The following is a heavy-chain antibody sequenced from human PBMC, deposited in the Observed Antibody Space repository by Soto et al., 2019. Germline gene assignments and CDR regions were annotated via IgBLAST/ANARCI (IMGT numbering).Heavy chain of an antibody. J-gene: IGHJ4*02. V-gene: IGHV1-18*01. Sequence: QVQLVQSGAEVKKPGASVKVSCKASGYTFTSYGISWVRQAPGQGLEWMGWSSAYNGNTNYAQKLQGRVTMTTDTSTSTAYMGLRSLRSDDTAVYYCARDQSVVRRNTILGGVGYYWGQGTLVTFSS. CDR1: GYTFTSYG. CDR2: SSAYNGNT. CDR3: ARDQSVVRRNTILGGVGYY. D-gene: IGHD3-3*01.